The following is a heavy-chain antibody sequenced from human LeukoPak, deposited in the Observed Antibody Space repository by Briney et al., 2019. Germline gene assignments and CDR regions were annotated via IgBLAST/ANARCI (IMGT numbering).Heavy chain of an antibody. J-gene: IGHJ5*02. D-gene: IGHD5-18*01. CDR3: ARVSFRGYSYGYWFDP. CDR2: IIPIFGTA. Sequence: GASVTVSCKASGGTFSSYAISWVRQAPGQGLEWMGGIIPIFGTANYAQKFQGRVTITADESTSTAYMELSSLRSEDTAVYYCARVSFRGYSYGYWFDPWGQGTLVTVSS. CDR1: GGTFSSYA. V-gene: IGHV1-69*13.